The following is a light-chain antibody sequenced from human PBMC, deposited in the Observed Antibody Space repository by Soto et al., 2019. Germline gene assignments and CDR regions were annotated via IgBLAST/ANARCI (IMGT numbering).Light chain of an antibody. J-gene: IGLJ3*02. CDR1: SSNIGSNT. V-gene: IGLV1-44*01. Sequence: QSVLTQPPSASGTPGQRVTISCSGSSSNIGSNTVNWYQQLPGTAPKLLIYNNNQRPSGVPDRFSGSKSGTSASLAISGLQCEDEADYYCAAWDGSLNGWVFGGGTKLTVL. CDR2: NNN. CDR3: AAWDGSLNGWV.